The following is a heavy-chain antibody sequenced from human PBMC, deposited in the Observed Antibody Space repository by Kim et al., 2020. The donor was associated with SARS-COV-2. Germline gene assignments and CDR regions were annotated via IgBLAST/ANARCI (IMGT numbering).Heavy chain of an antibody. CDR3: AKEEGAMVAHYYAMDA. Sequence: GGSLRLSCAASGFTFSSNAMSWVRQAPGKGLEWASAISGSGGSTYYADSVKGRFTISRDNSKNTLYLQMYSLRSEHTALYYFAKEEGAMVAHYYAMDAWG. V-gene: IGHV3-23*01. D-gene: IGHD5-18*01. CDR2: ISGSGGST. CDR1: GFTFSSNA. J-gene: IGHJ6*01.